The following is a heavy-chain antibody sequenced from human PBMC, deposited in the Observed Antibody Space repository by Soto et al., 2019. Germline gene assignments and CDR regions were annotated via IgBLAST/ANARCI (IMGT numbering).Heavy chain of an antibody. V-gene: IGHV4-31*02. CDR2: MYNSGTT. CDR1: HGSINSGGYF. CDR3: MSAKGPSFIDF. D-gene: IGHD1-26*01. J-gene: IGHJ4*02. Sequence: TLALSRTVSHGSINSGGYFWTWVRQQQGKGLEWIGYMYNSGTTYYTSSLKSRVNISGDTAKNQFSLTLSSVTAADTAAYYLMSAKGPSFIDFWCQGILVT.